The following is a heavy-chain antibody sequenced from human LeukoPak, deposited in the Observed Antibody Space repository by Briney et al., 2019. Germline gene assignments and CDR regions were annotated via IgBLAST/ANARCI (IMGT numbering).Heavy chain of an antibody. CDR2: ISGGGDIP. D-gene: IGHD3-22*01. V-gene: IGHV3-23*01. Sequence: GSLRLSCXASAFTFSSYAMSWARQAAGRGLAWVQVISGGGDIPYYAYSLKGRFTIARDNPKTTLDLQMTGVKAGATPVYYCAKGGITMIVVVEYWGQGTLVTVSS. CDR1: AFTFSSYA. J-gene: IGHJ4*02. CDR3: AKGGITMIVVVEY.